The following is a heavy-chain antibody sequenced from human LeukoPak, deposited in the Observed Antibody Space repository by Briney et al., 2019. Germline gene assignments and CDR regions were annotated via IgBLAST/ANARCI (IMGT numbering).Heavy chain of an antibody. D-gene: IGHD5-18*01. J-gene: IGHJ6*02. CDR1: GYTFTSYA. Sequence: SCTAXGYTFTSYAXSWVRQAPGXGGEGXGXIXRYNANTKYAQTVQGRLTMTTDTSTSTAYMELRRLRSDDTAVYYCARGYSYGSDXXXGMDVWGQGTTVTXX. CDR3: ARGYSYGSDXXXGMDV. CDR2: IXRYNANT. V-gene: IGHV1-18*01.